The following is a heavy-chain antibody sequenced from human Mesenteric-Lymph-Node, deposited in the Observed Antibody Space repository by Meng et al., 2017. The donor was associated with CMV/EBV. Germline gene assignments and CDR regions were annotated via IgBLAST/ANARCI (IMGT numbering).Heavy chain of an antibody. V-gene: IGHV3-21*01. CDR2: ISSRSDYI. D-gene: IGHD6-6*01. J-gene: IGHJ4*02. CDR1: GFTVSSNY. Sequence: GGSLRLSCAASGFTVSSNYMSWVRQAPGKGLEWVSSISSRSDYIFYADSLKGRFTTSRDNAKNSLYLQMNSLRGEDTAVYYCARDQEYSSSDFDYWGEGTLVTVSS. CDR3: ARDQEYSSSDFDY.